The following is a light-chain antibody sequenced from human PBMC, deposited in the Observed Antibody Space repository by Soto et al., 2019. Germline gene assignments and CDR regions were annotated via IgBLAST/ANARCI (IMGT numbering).Light chain of an antibody. Sequence: QLVLTQPPSVSGAPGQRVTISCTGGNSNIGAGYDVHWYRQISGTAPKLLIYGDNNRPSGVPDRFSGSKSGTSASLAITGLQAEDEADYYCHSYDSGLSGSVFGGGTKLTV. J-gene: IGLJ3*02. CDR2: GDN. CDR3: HSYDSGLSGSV. V-gene: IGLV1-40*01. CDR1: NSNIGAGYD.